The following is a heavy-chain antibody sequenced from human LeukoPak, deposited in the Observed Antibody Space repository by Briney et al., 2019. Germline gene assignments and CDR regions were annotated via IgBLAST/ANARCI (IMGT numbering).Heavy chain of an antibody. J-gene: IGHJ1*01. D-gene: IGHD2-15*01. CDR3: ARDRGGGCDH. Sequence: PGGSLRLSCAVSGATFSTFWMHWVRQVPGKGPAWVSRTNPDGSRVDYADSVKGRFTISRDNARNTLYLQMNSLRVEDTAVYYCARDRGGGCDHWGQGTLVTVSS. CDR2: TNPDGSRV. V-gene: IGHV3-74*01. CDR1: GATFSTFW.